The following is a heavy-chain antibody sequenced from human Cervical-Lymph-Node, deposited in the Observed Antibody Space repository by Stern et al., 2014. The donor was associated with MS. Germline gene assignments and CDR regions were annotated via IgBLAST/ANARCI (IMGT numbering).Heavy chain of an antibody. CDR2: IDWDDDK. CDR1: GLSLSTSGMR. J-gene: IGHJ3*02. V-gene: IGHV2-70*04. D-gene: IGHD4-23*01. Sequence: QVTLKESGPALVKPTQTLTLTCTLSGLSLSTSGMRASWIRPPQGKAPEWLARIDWDDDKFYSTSLKTRLTISKDTSKNQVVLTMTNMDPVDTATYYCARSRYGGNSAFDIWGQGTMVTVSS. CDR3: ARSRYGGNSAFDI.